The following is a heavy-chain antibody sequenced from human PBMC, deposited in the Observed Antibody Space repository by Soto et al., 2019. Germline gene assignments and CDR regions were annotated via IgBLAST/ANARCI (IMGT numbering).Heavy chain of an antibody. CDR1: GFTFSSYA. CDR2: ISGSGGST. D-gene: IGHD3-3*01. V-gene: IGHV3-23*01. CDR3: ARADFWSGYPTPYYYGMDV. J-gene: IGHJ6*02. Sequence: GGSLRLSCAASGFTFSSYAMSWVRQAPGKGLEWVSAISGSGGSTYYADSVKGRFTISRDNSKNTLYLQMNSLRAEDTAVYYCARADFWSGYPTPYYYGMDVWGQGTTVTVSS.